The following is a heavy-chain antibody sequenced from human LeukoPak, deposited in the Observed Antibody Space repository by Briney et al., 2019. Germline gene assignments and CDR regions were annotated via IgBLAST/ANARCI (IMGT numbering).Heavy chain of an antibody. D-gene: IGHD3-22*01. CDR2: ISGSGGST. J-gene: IGHJ3*02. V-gene: IGHV3-23*01. Sequence: GGSLRLSCAASGFTFSSYAMSWVRQAPGKGLEWVSAISGSGGSTYYADSVKGRFTISRDNSKNTLYLQMNSLRAEDTAVYYCARDQFYYYDSSGYSDDAFDIWGQGTMVTVSS. CDR3: ARDQFYYYDSSGYSDDAFDI. CDR1: GFTFSSYA.